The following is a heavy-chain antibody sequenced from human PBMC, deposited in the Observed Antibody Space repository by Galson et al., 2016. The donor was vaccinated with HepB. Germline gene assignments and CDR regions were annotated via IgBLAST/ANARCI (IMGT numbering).Heavy chain of an antibody. Sequence: SLRLSCAASGFAFMNHAMHWVRQAPGKGLEWVAVISSNGYNKYYADSVKGRFAISRDNSRNSLNLQMNSLRIEDTALYFCVRDQSRSCWYGYFDYWGQGTLVTVSS. J-gene: IGHJ4*02. CDR2: ISSNGYNK. V-gene: IGHV3-30*09. CDR1: GFAFMNHA. D-gene: IGHD6-19*01. CDR3: VRDQSRSCWYGYFDY.